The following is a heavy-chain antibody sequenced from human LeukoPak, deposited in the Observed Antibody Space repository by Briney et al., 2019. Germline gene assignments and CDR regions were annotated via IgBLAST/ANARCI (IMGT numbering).Heavy chain of an antibody. CDR1: GFIFSNFW. CDR3: SRVPKGDFYYYYMDV. Sequence: GGSLRLSCAASGFIFSNFWMSWVRQAPGKGLEWVANIKQDGSGKNYVDSVKGRFTISRDNAKNSLYLQMNSLRAEDTAVYYCSRVPKGDFYYYYMDVWGRGTTVTISS. J-gene: IGHJ6*03. D-gene: IGHD3-10*01. CDR2: IKQDGSGK. V-gene: IGHV3-7*01.